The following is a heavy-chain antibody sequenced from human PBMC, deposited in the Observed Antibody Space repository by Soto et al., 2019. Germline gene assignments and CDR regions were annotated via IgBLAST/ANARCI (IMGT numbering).Heavy chain of an antibody. J-gene: IGHJ3*02. CDR1: GFTFSSYL. Sequence: GGSLRLSCAASGFTFSSYLMSWVRQAPGKGLEWVANIKQDGREKYYVDSVKGRFTISRDNAKNSLYLQMNSLRAEDTAVYYCARDQDITTPVVAFDIWGQGTMVIVSS. D-gene: IGHD3-3*01. CDR3: ARDQDITTPVVAFDI. CDR2: IKQDGREK. V-gene: IGHV3-7*01.